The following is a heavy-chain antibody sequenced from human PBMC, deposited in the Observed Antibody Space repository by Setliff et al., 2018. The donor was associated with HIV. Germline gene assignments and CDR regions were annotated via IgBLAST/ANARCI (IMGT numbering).Heavy chain of an antibody. V-gene: IGHV1-2*06. CDR1: GYTSTGYY. CDR3: ARVPILRYASPVDM. J-gene: IGHJ4*02. D-gene: IGHD3-9*01. CDR2: INLNSGGT. Sequence: ASVKVSCKASGYTSTGYYVHWVRQAPGQGLEWMGRINLNSGGTTYAQRFQGRVTMTRDTSITTAYMELSRLRSDDTAVYYCARVPILRYASPVDMWGQGTLVTVSS.